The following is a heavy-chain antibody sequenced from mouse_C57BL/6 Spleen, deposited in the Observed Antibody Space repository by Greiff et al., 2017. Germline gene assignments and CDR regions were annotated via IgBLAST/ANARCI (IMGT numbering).Heavy chain of an antibody. V-gene: IGHV1-55*01. J-gene: IGHJ3*01. CDR1: GYTFTSYW. Sequence: QVQLQQPGAELVKPGASVKMSCKASGYTFTSYWITWVKQRPGQGLEWIGDIYPGSGSTNYNEKFKSKATLTVDTSSSTAYMQLSSLTSEDAAVYYCARREIYCDYGVAYWGQGTLVTVSA. D-gene: IGHD2-4*01. CDR3: ARREIYCDYGVAY. CDR2: IYPGSGST.